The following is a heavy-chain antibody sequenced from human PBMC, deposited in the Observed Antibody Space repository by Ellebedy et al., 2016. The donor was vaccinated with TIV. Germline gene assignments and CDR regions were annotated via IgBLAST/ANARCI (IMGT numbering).Heavy chain of an antibody. CDR2: ISGSGGST. CDR1: GFTFSSYG. CDR3: AKGDDFWSGLALHAFDI. D-gene: IGHD3-3*01. Sequence: PGGSLRLSCAASGFTFSSYGMHWVRQAPGKGLEWVSAISGSGGSTYYADSVKGRFTIARDNSKKALYLQMNSLRAEDTAVYYCAKGDDFWSGLALHAFDIWGQGTMVTVSS. V-gene: IGHV3-23*01. J-gene: IGHJ3*02.